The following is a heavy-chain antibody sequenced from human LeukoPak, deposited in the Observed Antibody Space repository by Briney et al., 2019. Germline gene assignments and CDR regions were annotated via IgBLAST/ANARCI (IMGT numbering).Heavy chain of an antibody. D-gene: IGHD6-6*01. Sequence: SVKVSCKASGGTFSSYAISWVRQAPGQGLEWMGGIIPIFGTANYAQKFQGRVTITADESTSTAYMELSSLRSEDTAVYYCARVGIAARNDTFDIWGQGTMVTVSS. CDR1: GGTFSSYA. CDR3: ARVGIAARNDTFDI. CDR2: IIPIFGTA. V-gene: IGHV1-69*13. J-gene: IGHJ3*02.